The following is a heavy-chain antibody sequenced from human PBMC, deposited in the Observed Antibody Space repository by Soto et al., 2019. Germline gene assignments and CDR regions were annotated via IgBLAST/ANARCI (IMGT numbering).Heavy chain of an antibody. D-gene: IGHD1-1*01. J-gene: IGHJ4*02. CDR2: ISAHNGNT. CDR1: GYTFTSYG. CDR3: ARGRYGDY. V-gene: IGHV1-18*01. Sequence: QVRLVQSGAEVKKPGASVKVSCKGSGYTFTSYGITWVRQAPGQGLEWMGWISAHNGNTDYEQNLQGRVTVTRDTSTSTAYMELRSLRSDAAAVYYCARGRYGDYWGQGALVTVSS.